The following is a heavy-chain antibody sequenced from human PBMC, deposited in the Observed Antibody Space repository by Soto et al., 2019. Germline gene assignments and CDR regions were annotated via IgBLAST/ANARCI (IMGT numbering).Heavy chain of an antibody. CDR3: ARGPIVLVPAAMPSYYYYGMDV. CDR1: GFTFSSYA. V-gene: IGHV3-30-3*01. J-gene: IGHJ6*02. CDR2: ISYDGSNK. Sequence: GGSLRLSCAASGFTFSSYAMHWFRQAPGKGLEWVAVISYDGSNKYYADSVKGRFTISRDNSKNTLYLQMNSLRAEDTAVYYCARGPIVLVPAAMPSYYYYGMDVWGQGTTVTVSS. D-gene: IGHD2-2*01.